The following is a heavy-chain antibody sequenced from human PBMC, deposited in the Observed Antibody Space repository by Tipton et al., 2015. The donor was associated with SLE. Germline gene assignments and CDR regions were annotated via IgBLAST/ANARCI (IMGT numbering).Heavy chain of an antibody. Sequence: TLSLTCAVYGESFSAYYWSWIRQHPGKGLEWIGYIYYSGSTYYNPSLKSRVTISVDTSKNQFSLKLSSVTAADTAVYYCASTPLIVDGAFDIWGQGTMVTVSS. CDR1: GESFSAYY. CDR2: IYYSGST. CDR3: ASTPLIVDGAFDI. J-gene: IGHJ3*02. V-gene: IGHV4-31*11. D-gene: IGHD3-22*01.